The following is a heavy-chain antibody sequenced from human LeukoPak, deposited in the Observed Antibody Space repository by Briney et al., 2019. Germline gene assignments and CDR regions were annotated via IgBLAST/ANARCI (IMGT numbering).Heavy chain of an antibody. V-gene: IGHV4-39*01. CDR1: GGSINSSTFY. J-gene: IGHJ4*02. CDR3: ARRSDSGSDDGEDYFDY. Sequence: SETLSLTCTVSGGSINSSTFYWGWVRQPPGKGLEWIGSIYYDGSTYYNPSLKSRVTISVDTSKNQFSLKLTSVTAADTAVYFCARRSDSGSDDGEDYFDYWGQGTLVTVSS. D-gene: IGHD1-26*01. CDR2: IYYDGST.